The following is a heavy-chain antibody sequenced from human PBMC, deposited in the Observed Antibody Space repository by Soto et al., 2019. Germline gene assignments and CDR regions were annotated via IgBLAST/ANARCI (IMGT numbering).Heavy chain of an antibody. CDR1: GYTFTSYG. J-gene: IGHJ4*02. CDR2: ISAYNGNT. CDR3: AREKYYYDSSGPHLDY. D-gene: IGHD3-22*01. Sequence: GASVKVSCKASGYTFTSYGISWVRQAPGQGLEWMGWISAYNGNTNYAQKLQGRVTMTTDTSTSTAYMELRSLGSDDTAVYYCAREKYYYDSSGPHLDYWGQGTLVTVSS. V-gene: IGHV1-18*01.